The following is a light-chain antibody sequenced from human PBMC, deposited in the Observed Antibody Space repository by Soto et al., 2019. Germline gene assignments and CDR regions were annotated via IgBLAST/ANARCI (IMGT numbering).Light chain of an antibody. J-gene: IGKJ1*01. CDR2: GAS. Sequence: EIVLTQSPGTLSLSPGERATLSCRASQSVSSSYFAWYQQRFGQAPRLLIYGASSGATGIPDRFSGSGSGTEFTLTISRLEPEDFAVYYCQQYGSSSWTFGQGTKVEIK. CDR3: QQYGSSSWT. CDR1: QSVSSSY. V-gene: IGKV3-20*01.